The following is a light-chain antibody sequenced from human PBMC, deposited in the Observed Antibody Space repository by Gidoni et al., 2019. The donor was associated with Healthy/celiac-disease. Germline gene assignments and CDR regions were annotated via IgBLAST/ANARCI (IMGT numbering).Light chain of an antibody. CDR3: QQRSNWPPS. Sequence: ELVLTQSPATLSLSQGDRATLSCRASQSVSSYLAWYQQKPGQAPRLLIYDASNRATGIPARFSGSGSGTDFTLTISSLEPEDFAVYYCQQRSNWPPSFGQGTRLEIK. CDR1: QSVSSY. J-gene: IGKJ5*01. CDR2: DAS. V-gene: IGKV3-11*01.